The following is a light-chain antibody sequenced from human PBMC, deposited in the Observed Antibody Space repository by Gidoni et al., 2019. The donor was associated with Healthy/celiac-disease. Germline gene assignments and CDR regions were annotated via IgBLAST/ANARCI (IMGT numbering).Light chain of an antibody. V-gene: IGKV1-27*01. CDR2: AAS. Sequence: DIQMTQSPSSLSASVGDRVPITCGASQSISKSLARYQQKPGKVPKLLIYAASTLQTGVPSRFSGSGSGTDFTLTISSLQPEDVATYYCQKYNSAPHITFGPGTKVDIK. CDR3: QKYNSAPHIT. CDR1: QSISKS. J-gene: IGKJ3*01.